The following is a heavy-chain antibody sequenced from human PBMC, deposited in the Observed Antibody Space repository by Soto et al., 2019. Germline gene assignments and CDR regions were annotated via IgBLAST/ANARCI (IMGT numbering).Heavy chain of an antibody. Sequence: SETLSLTCTVSGGSISSYYWSWIRQPPGKGLEWIGYIYYSGSTNYNPSLKSRVTISVDTSKNQFSLKLSSVTAADTAVYYCARHGYCSSTSCYVNSYFDYWGQGTLVTVSS. CDR3: ARHGYCSSTSCYVNSYFDY. CDR2: IYYSGST. D-gene: IGHD2-2*03. CDR1: GGSISSYY. J-gene: IGHJ4*02. V-gene: IGHV4-59*08.